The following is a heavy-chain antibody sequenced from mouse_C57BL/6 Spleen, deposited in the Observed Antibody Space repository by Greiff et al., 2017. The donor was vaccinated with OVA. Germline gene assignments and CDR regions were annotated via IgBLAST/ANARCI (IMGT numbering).Heavy chain of an antibody. V-gene: IGHV1-54*01. CDR3: ARWASAARYFDV. Sequence: QVQLQQSGAELVRPGTSVKVSCKASGYAFTNYLIEWVKQRPGQGLEWIGVINPGSGGTNYNEKFKGKATLTADKSSSTAYMQLSSLTSEDSAVDCCARWASAARYFDVWGTGTTVTVSS. J-gene: IGHJ1*03. CDR2: INPGSGGT. CDR1: GYAFTNYL.